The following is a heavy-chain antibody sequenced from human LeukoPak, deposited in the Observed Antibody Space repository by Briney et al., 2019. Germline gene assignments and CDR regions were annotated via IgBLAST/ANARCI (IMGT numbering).Heavy chain of an antibody. J-gene: IGHJ4*02. CDR2: IYTSGST. Sequence: PSETLSLTCTVSGGSISSGSYYWSSIRQPAGKGLEWIGRIYTSGSTNYNPSLKSRVTISVDTSKNQFSLKLSSVTAADTAVYYCARDPDLYSGSHPGFDYWGQGTLVTVSS. V-gene: IGHV4-61*02. CDR1: GGSISSGSYY. CDR3: ARDPDLYSGSHPGFDY. D-gene: IGHD1-26*01.